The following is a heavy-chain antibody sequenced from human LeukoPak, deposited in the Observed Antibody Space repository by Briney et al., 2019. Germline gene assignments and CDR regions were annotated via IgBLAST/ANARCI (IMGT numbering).Heavy chain of an antibody. D-gene: IGHD1-1*01. CDR2: IGTAGDT. CDR3: ARVAKERVGGVYYFDY. J-gene: IGHJ4*02. CDR1: GFTFSDYD. V-gene: IGHV3-13*01. Sequence: GGSLRLSCAAPGFTFSDYDMHWVRQATGKGLEWVSAIGTAGDTYYTGSVKGRFTISRENAKNSLYLQMNSLRAGDTAVYYCARVAKERVGGVYYFDYWGQGALVTVSS.